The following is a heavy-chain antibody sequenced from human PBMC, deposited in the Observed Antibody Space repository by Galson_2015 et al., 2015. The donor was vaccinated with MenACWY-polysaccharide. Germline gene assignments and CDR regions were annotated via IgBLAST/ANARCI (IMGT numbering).Heavy chain of an antibody. Sequence: SLRLSCEASGFTVSSYPMNWVRQAPGKGLEWVSSIRSSSSYIYYADSVRGRFTISRDNAKHSLNLQMNSVRAEDTAVYYCARDGMAMATIPFDYWGQGTLVTVSS. D-gene: IGHD5-24*01. CDR1: GFTVSSYP. CDR2: IRSSSSYI. J-gene: IGHJ4*02. V-gene: IGHV3-21*01. CDR3: ARDGMAMATIPFDY.